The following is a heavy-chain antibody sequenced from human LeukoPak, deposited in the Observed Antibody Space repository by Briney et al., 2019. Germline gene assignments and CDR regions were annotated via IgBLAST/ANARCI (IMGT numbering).Heavy chain of an antibody. CDR2: INPSGGST. CDR1: GYTFTSYY. J-gene: IGHJ3*02. V-gene: IGHV1-46*01. D-gene: IGHD3-10*01. CDR3: AAVKLRGVRPNDAFDI. Sequence: GASVKVSCKASGYTFTSYYMHWVRQAPGQGLEWMGIINPSGGSTSYAQKFQGRVTMTRDMSTSTAYMELSSLRSEDTAVYYCAAVKLRGVRPNDAFDIWGQGTMVTVSS.